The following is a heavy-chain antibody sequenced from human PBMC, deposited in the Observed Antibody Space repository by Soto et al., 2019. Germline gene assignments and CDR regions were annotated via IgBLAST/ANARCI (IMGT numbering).Heavy chain of an antibody. CDR3: ARGGTISAAGFDY. J-gene: IGHJ4*02. CDR2: ISSSSSTI. V-gene: IGHV3-48*01. D-gene: IGHD6-13*01. CDR1: GLTFSSYS. Sequence: GGSLRVSCAASGLTFSSYSMNWVRQAPGKGLEWVSYISSSSSTINYAESVKGRFTISRDNAKNSLYLQMNSLRAEDTAVYYCARGGTISAAGFDYWGQGTLVTVSS.